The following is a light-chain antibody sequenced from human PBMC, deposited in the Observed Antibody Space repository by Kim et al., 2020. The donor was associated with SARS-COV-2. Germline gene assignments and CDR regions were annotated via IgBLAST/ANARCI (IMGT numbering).Light chain of an antibody. Sequence: ASVGDRVTITCRASENIRNYLNWYQQKPGKAPKLFIYLASTLQSGVPSRFSGSGSGTEFTLTVSSLQPDDFATYYCQESDRAPGTFGQGTKVDIK. CDR1: ENIRNY. V-gene: IGKV1-39*01. J-gene: IGKJ1*01. CDR3: QESDRAPGT. CDR2: LAS.